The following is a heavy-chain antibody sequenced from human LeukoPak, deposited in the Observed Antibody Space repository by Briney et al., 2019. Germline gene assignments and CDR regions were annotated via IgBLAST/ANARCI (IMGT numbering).Heavy chain of an antibody. V-gene: IGHV4-34*01. CDR1: GGSFSGYY. CDR3: AGYDHSNYLAY. J-gene: IGHJ4*02. Sequence: SETLSLTCAVYGGSFSGYYWSWIRQPPGKGLEWIGEINHSGSTNYNPSLKSRVTISLDTSKNQLSLNLTSVTAADTAVYFCAGYDHSNYLAYWGLGTLVTVSS. D-gene: IGHD4-11*01. CDR2: INHSGST.